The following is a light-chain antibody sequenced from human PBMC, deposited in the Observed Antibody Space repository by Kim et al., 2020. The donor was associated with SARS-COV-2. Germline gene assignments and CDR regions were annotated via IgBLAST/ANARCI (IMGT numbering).Light chain of an antibody. CDR3: NSRDGRPNHLLV. J-gene: IGLJ1*01. Sequence: SSELTQEPAVSVALGQTVRITCQGDSLKIYYATWYQQKAGQAPVLVIYGKNNRPSGIPDRFSGSSSGNTASLTITGAQAEDEADYYCNSRDGRPNHLLVF. CDR1: SLKIYY. V-gene: IGLV3-19*01. CDR2: GKN.